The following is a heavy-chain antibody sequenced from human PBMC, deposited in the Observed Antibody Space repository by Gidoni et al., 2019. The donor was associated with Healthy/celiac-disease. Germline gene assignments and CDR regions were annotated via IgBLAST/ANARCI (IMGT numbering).Heavy chain of an antibody. V-gene: IGHV3-48*02. J-gene: IGHJ4*02. Sequence: EVQLVESGGGLVQPGGSLRLSCAASGFTFRSYSMNWVRQDTGKGLEWVSYISSSSSTIYYADSVKGRFTISRDNAKNSLYLQMNSLRDEDTAVYYCARTVGATPYFDYWGQGTLVTVSS. CDR3: ARTVGATPYFDY. D-gene: IGHD1-26*01. CDR2: ISSSSSTI. CDR1: GFTFRSYS.